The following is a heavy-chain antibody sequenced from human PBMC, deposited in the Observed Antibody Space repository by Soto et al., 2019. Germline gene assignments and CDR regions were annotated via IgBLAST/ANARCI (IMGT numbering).Heavy chain of an antibody. J-gene: IGHJ1*01. Sequence: GGSLRLSCAASGFTVSSNYMSWVRQAPGKGLEWVSVIYSGGSTYYADSVKGRFTISRHNSKNTLYLQMNTLRAEDTAVYYCASHSTVTTAYLEETRDDKYFQHWGQGTLVTVSS. V-gene: IGHV3-53*04. CDR1: GFTVSSNY. CDR3: ASHSTVTTAYLEETRDDKYFQH. D-gene: IGHD4-17*01. CDR2: IYSGGST.